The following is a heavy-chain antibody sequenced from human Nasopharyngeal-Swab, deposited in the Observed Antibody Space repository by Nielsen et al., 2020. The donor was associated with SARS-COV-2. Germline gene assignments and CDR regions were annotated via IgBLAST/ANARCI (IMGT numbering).Heavy chain of an antibody. J-gene: IGHJ4*02. V-gene: IGHV1-24*01. CDR3: ATDPWGGAYYDSSGSPRLY. CDR2: FDPEDGET. CDR1: GYTLTELS. D-gene: IGHD3-22*01. Sequence: ASVKVSCKVSGYTLTELSMHWVRQAPGKGLEWMGGFDPEDGETIYAQKFQGRVTMTEDTSTDTAYMELSSLRSEDTAVYYCATDPWGGAYYDSSGSPRLYWGQGTLVTVSS.